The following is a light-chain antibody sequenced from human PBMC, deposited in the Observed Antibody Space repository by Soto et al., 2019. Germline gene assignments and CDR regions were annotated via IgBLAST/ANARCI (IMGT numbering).Light chain of an antibody. CDR1: QSVSRNY. CDR3: QNYDASPT. Sequence: EIVLTQSPGTLSLSAGERATLSCRASQSVSRNYLAWYQHKPGQAPTALIYGASNSATGVPDRFSGSGSGTDFTLTISRLEPEDCSVYYCQNYDASPTFGQGTKVEVK. V-gene: IGKV3-20*01. J-gene: IGKJ1*01. CDR2: GAS.